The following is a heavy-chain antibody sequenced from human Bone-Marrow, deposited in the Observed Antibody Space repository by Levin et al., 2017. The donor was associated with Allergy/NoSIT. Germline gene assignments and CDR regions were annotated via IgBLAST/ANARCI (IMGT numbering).Heavy chain of an antibody. D-gene: IGHD3-10*01. Sequence: SETLSLTCAVSGASIRSYYWNWIRQPPGKGLEWIGFVHYSGTTTYNPSLESRVTISVDMSKNQFSLEMKSTSAADTAVYYCATRRGVGWFDPWGQGTLVTVSS. J-gene: IGHJ5*02. CDR2: VHYSGTT. CDR3: ATRRGVGWFDP. CDR1: GASIRSYY. V-gene: IGHV4-59*03.